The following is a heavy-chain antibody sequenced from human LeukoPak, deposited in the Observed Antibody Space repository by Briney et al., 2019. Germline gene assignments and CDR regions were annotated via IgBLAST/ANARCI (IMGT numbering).Heavy chain of an antibody. J-gene: IGHJ5*02. CDR3: ARGSSTSCYSIGCNRWFDP. CDR2: ISAYNGNT. V-gene: IGHV1-18*01. CDR1: GYTFTSYG. Sequence: ASVKVSCKASGYTFTSYGISWVRRAPGQGLEWMGRISAYNGNTNYAQKLQGRVTMTTDTSTSTAYMELRSLRSDDTAVYYCARGSSTSCYSIGCNRWFDPWGQGTLVTVSS. D-gene: IGHD2-2*01.